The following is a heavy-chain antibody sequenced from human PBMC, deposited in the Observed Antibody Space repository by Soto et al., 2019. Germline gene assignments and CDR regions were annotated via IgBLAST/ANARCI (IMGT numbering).Heavy chain of an antibody. CDR1: GGSINSYY. J-gene: IGHJ6*02. V-gene: IGHV4-59*01. Sequence: PSETLSLTCIVSGGSINSYYWSWTRQPPGKGLEWIGYIHYTGSTNYNPSLKGRVTMSVDTSKNQFSLSLNSVTAADTAVYYCATRLNPRYYYGMDVWGQGTTVTVSS. D-gene: IGHD3-16*02. CDR3: ATRLNPRYYYGMDV. CDR2: IHYTGST.